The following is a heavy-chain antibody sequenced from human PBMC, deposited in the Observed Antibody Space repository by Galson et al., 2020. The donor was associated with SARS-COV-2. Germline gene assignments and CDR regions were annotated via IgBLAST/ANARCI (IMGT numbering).Heavy chain of an antibody. CDR1: GYTFTSYG. V-gene: IGHV1-18*01. J-gene: IGHJ4*02. Sequence: ASVKVSCKASGYTFTSYGISWVRRAPGQGLEWMGWISAYNGNTNYAQKLQGRVTMTTDTSTSTAYMELRSLRSDDTAVYYCAREGYDFWSGAQFDYWGQGTLVTVSS. CDR2: ISAYNGNT. CDR3: AREGYDFWSGAQFDY. D-gene: IGHD3-3*01.